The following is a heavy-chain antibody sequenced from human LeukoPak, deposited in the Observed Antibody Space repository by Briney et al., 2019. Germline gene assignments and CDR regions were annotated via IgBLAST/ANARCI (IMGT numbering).Heavy chain of an antibody. Sequence: PGGSLRLSCAASVFTVSSVYTSWVRQAPARVLEWVLTIYSDGITNYSDSVKGRFTISRENSKNMLYLQMNSLRAEDTAVYFCARDLRGWSAWDHWGQGTLVTVSS. CDR3: ARDLRGWSAWDH. J-gene: IGHJ4*02. CDR2: IYSDGIT. V-gene: IGHV3-66*01. D-gene: IGHD6-19*01. CDR1: VFTVSSVY.